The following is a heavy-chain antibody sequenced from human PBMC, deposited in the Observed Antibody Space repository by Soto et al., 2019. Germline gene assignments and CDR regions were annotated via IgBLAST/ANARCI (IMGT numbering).Heavy chain of an antibody. D-gene: IGHD3-10*02. CDR2: IYSGGST. V-gene: IGHV3-53*01. Sequence: EVQLVESGGGLIQPGGSLRLSCAASGFTVSSNYMSWVRQAPGKGLEWVSVIYSGGSTYYADSVKGRFTISRDNSKNTLYLQMNSLRAEDTAVYYCAGRAVPRVYGMDVWGQGTTVTVSS. CDR1: GFTVSSNY. CDR3: AGRAVPRVYGMDV. J-gene: IGHJ6*02.